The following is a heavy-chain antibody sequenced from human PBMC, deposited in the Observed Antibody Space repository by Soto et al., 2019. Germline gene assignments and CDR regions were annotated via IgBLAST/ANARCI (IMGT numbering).Heavy chain of an antibody. CDR1: GYSFSTYW. V-gene: IGHV5-51*01. Sequence: GESLKISCKGSGYSFSTYWIGWVRQMPGKGPEWMGIIYPGDSDTRYSPSFQGQVTISADKSISTAYLQWSSLKASDPAMYYCARHPKYISGWVYFDYWGQGTLVTVSS. D-gene: IGHD6-19*01. CDR3: ARHPKYISGWVYFDY. CDR2: IYPGDSDT. J-gene: IGHJ4*02.